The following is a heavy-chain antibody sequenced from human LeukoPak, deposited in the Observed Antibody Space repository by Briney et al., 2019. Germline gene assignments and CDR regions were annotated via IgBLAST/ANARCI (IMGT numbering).Heavy chain of an antibody. CDR3: ARASDDYGDYSYFDY. V-gene: IGHV1-69*01. J-gene: IGHJ4*02. D-gene: IGHD4-17*01. Sequence: SSVKVSCKASGGTFSSYAISWVRQAPGQGLQWMGGIIPIFGTANYAQKFQGRVTITADESTSTAYMELSSLRSEDTAVYYCARASDDYGDYSYFDYWGQGTLVTVSS. CDR1: GGTFSSYA. CDR2: IIPIFGTA.